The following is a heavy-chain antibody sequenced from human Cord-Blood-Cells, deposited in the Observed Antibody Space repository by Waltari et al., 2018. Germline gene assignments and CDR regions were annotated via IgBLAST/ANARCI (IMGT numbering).Heavy chain of an antibody. CDR2: ISSSSSYI. V-gene: IGHV3-21*01. Sequence: EVQLVESGGGLVKPGGSLRLSCAASGFTFSSYSMNWVRQAPGKGLEWVSSISSSSSYIYYAGSVKGRFTISRDNAKNSLYLQMNSLRAEDTAVYYCARGHCSGGSCYLDYWGQGTLVTVSS. J-gene: IGHJ4*02. D-gene: IGHD2-15*01. CDR1: GFTFSSYS. CDR3: ARGHCSGGSCYLDY.